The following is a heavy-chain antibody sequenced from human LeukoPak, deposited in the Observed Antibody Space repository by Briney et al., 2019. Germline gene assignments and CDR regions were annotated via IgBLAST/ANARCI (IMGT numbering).Heavy chain of an antibody. Sequence: PGGSLRLSCAASGFTFDDYAMHWVRQAPGKGLEWVSGISWNSGSIGYADSVEGRFTISRDNAKNSLYLQMNSLRAEDTALYYCAKGGSSGYYYSMGFDYWGQGTLVTVSS. J-gene: IGHJ4*02. D-gene: IGHD3-22*01. CDR2: ISWNSGSI. CDR3: AKGGSSGYYYSMGFDY. CDR1: GFTFDDYA. V-gene: IGHV3-9*01.